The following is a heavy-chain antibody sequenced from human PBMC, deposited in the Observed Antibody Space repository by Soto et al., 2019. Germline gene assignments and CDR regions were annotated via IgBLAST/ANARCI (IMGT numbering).Heavy chain of an antibody. Sequence: SETLSLTCTVSGDSISSADYYWSWIRQPPGKGLEWIGYIYYSGSTNYNPSLKSRVTISVDTSKNQFSLKLSSVTAADTAVYYCARVSKDYGSGSYLPSRNLDYWGQGTLVTVSS. CDR2: IYYSGST. V-gene: IGHV4-61*08. CDR3: ARVSKDYGSGSYLPSRNLDY. D-gene: IGHD3-10*01. J-gene: IGHJ4*02. CDR1: GDSISSADYY.